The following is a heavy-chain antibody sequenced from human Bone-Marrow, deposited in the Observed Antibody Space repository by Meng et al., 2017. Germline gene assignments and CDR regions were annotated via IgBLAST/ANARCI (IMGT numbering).Heavy chain of an antibody. Sequence: QVQQGQSRDEVKKPGASVKVSCKPSGYIFPDYYIHWVRRAPGQGLEWMGRINPKSGDTHYAQKFQARVTMTGDTSISTAYMELSGLRSDDTAMYYCARDEDISAAGKLFGDYWGQGTLVTVSS. CDR2: INPKSGDT. V-gene: IGHV1-2*06. CDR1: GYIFPDYY. CDR3: ARDEDISAAGKLFGDY. D-gene: IGHD6-25*01. J-gene: IGHJ4*02.